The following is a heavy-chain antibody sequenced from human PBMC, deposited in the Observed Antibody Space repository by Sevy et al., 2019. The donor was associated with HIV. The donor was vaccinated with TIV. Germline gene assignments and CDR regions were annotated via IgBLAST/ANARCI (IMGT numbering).Heavy chain of an antibody. CDR2: ISAYNGNT. D-gene: IGHD3-22*01. CDR1: GYTFTSYG. J-gene: IGHJ5*02. Sequence: ASVKVSCKASGYTFTSYGISWVRQAPGQGLEWMGWISAYNGNTNYAQKLQGRVTMTTDTSTSTAYMELRSLRSDDTAVYYCARDQYYYDSSGYYYWNHWGQRTLVTVSS. CDR3: ARDQYYYDSSGYYYWNH. V-gene: IGHV1-18*01.